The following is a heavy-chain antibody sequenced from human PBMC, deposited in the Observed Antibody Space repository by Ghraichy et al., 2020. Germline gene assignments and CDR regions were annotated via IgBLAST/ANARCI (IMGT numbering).Heavy chain of an antibody. D-gene: IGHD4-17*01. V-gene: IGHV4-4*07. J-gene: IGHJ4*02. CDR2: IYSSGNT. CDR3: ARDFDYGDYVGIYFDC. CDR1: GGSISRDY. Sequence: SQTLSLTCTVSGGSISRDYWSWIRQPAGKGLEWIGRIYSSGNTNYNPSLKSRVTMSIDTSKNQFSLKLNSVTAADTAVYYCARDFDYGDYVGIYFDCWGQGTLVTVSS.